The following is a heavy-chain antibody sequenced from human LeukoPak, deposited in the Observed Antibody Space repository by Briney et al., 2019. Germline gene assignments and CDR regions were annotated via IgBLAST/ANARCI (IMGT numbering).Heavy chain of an antibody. J-gene: IGHJ4*02. CDR3: AGDRNSDWYSPLDY. CDR1: GFTFSSYA. CDR2: ISYDGSNK. D-gene: IGHD6-19*01. V-gene: IGHV3-30-3*01. Sequence: GGSLRLSCAASGFTFSSYAMHWVRQAPGKGLEWVAVISYDGSNKYYADSVKGRFTISRDNSENTLYLQMNSLRAEDTAVYYCAGDRNSDWYSPLDYWGQGSQVTVS.